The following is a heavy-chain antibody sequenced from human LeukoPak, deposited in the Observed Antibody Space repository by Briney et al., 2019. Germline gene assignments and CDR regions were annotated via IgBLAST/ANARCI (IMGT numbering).Heavy chain of an antibody. CDR2: IYYSGST. D-gene: IGHD1-26*01. CDR1: GGSISSYY. CDR3: ARGVARGGSYPDAFDI. J-gene: IGHJ3*02. V-gene: IGHV4-59*01. Sequence: SETLSLTCTVSGGSISSYYWSWIRQPPGKGLEWIGYIYYSGSTNYNPSLKSRVTISVDTSKNQFSLKLSSVTAADTAVYYCARGVARGGSYPDAFDIWGQGTMVTVSS.